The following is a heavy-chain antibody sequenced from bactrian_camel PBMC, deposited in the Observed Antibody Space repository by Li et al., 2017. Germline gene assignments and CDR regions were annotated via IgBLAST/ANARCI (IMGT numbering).Heavy chain of an antibody. Sequence: HVQLVESGGGSVQAGGSLRLSCVGSGFIFSSYGMSWVRQAPWKGLEWVSGIYSDLSSTYYADSVKGRFTISRDNAKNTVYLQMNSLKPEDTAVYYCVSLVGRPLVHQGTQVTVS. J-gene: IGHJ4*01. V-gene: IGHV3S6*01. CDR2: IYSDLSST. CDR1: GFIFSSYG. D-gene: IGHD2*01.